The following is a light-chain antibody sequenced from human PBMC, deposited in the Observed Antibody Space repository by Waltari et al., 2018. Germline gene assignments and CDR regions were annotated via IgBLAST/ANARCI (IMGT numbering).Light chain of an antibody. Sequence: QSALTQPRSVSGSPGQSVTISCTGTSSDVGGYNYVSWYQQHPGKAPNLMIYDVSKRPSGVPDRFSASKSGNTASLTISGLQAEDEADYYCCSYAGSYTRVFGGGTKLTVL. CDR1: SSDVGGYNY. CDR2: DVS. CDR3: CSYAGSYTRV. J-gene: IGLJ3*02. V-gene: IGLV2-11*01.